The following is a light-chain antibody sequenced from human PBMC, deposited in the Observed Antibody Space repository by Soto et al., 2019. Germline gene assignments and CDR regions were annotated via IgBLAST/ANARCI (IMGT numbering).Light chain of an antibody. CDR3: EQYCSSPWT. V-gene: IGKV4-1*01. CDR1: QSVLYSSSNKNY. J-gene: IGKJ1*01. CDR2: LAS. Sequence: DIVMTQSPDSLAVSLGERATINCRSSQSVLYSSSNKNYLAWYQQKPGQPPKLLIYLASTRESGVPARFSGSRSGTDFSLPITSLQAEDVAVYYCEQYCSSPWTFGQGAKVQIK.